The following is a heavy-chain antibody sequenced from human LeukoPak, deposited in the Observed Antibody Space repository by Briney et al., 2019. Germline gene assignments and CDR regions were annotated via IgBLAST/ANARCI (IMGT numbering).Heavy chain of an antibody. D-gene: IGHD3-22*01. V-gene: IGHV3-30-3*01. CDR3: ARGNYYYDSSGYAFDI. J-gene: IGHJ3*02. CDR2: ISYDGSNK. Sequence: GGSLRLSCAASGFTFSSYAMHWVRQAPGKGLEWVAVISYDGSNKYYADSVKGRFTISRDNSKNTLYLQMNSLRAEDTAVYYCARGNYYYDSSGYAFDIWGQGTMVTVSS. CDR1: GFTFSSYA.